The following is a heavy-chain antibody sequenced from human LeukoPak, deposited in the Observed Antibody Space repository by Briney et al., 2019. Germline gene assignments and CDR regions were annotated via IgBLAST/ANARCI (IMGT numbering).Heavy chain of an antibody. Sequence: PGGSLRLSCGASGFTFSSYWMHWVRQAPGKGLVWVSRINPDGSGTGYADSVRGRFTISRDNAKNTLYLQMNSLRAEDTAVYYCTRAFDADTGCWGQGALVTVSS. V-gene: IGHV3-74*01. CDR3: TRAFDADTGC. J-gene: IGHJ1*01. CDR1: GFTFSSYW. CDR2: INPDGSGT. D-gene: IGHD2/OR15-2a*01.